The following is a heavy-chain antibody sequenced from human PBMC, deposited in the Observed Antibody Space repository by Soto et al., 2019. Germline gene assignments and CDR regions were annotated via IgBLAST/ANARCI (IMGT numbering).Heavy chain of an antibody. CDR1: GGSISSYY. J-gene: IGHJ5*02. Sequence: PSETLSLTCTVSGGSISSYYWSWIRQPPGKGLEWIGYIYYSGSTNYNPSLKSRVTISVDTSKNQFSLKLSSVTAADTAVYYCARDLAGYSSSWYNNWFDPWGQGTLVTVSS. CDR2: IYYSGST. D-gene: IGHD6-13*01. CDR3: ARDLAGYSSSWYNNWFDP. V-gene: IGHV4-59*01.